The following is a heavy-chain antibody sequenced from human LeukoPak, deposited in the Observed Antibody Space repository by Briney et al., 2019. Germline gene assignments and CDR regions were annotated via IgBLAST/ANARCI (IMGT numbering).Heavy chain of an antibody. CDR2: IYTSGST. J-gene: IGHJ5*02. V-gene: IGHV3-66*03. CDR3: TRDHAGTQSWVEFDL. D-gene: IGHD3-10*01. Sequence: GGSLRLSCAASGFSVSSTYMSWVRQAPGKGLEWVSLIYTSGSTFYADSVMGRFIISRDNSKNTLFLQMNSLRAEDSAVYYCTRDHAGTQSWVEFDLWGQGTLVTVSS. CDR1: GFSVSSTY.